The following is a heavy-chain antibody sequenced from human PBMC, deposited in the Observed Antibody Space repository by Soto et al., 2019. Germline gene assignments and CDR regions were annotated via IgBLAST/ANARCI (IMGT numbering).Heavy chain of an antibody. CDR1: GGSISSSSYY. CDR2: IYYSGST. J-gene: IGHJ6*03. CDR3: ARLPVSPGGYYYYYMDV. V-gene: IGHV4-39*01. Sequence: SETLSLTCTVSGGSISSSSYYWGWIRQPPGKGLEWIGSIYYSGSTYYNPSLKSRVTISVDTSKNQFSLKLSSVTAADTAVYYCARLPVSPGGYYYYYMDVWGKGTTVTVSS. D-gene: IGHD3-16*01.